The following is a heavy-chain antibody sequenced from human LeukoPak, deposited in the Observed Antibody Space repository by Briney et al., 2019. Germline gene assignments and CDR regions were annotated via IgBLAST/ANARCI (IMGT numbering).Heavy chain of an antibody. Sequence: PGGSLRLSCAASGFTFTTYTMHWVRQAPGKGLEWVAMISYDASDKYYADSVKGRFTISRDNAKNSLYLQMNSLRAEDTAVYYCARVGYSSSSAFDYWGQGTLVTVSS. CDR3: ARVGYSSSSAFDY. V-gene: IGHV3-30*04. D-gene: IGHD6-6*01. CDR1: GFTFTTYT. J-gene: IGHJ4*02. CDR2: ISYDASDK.